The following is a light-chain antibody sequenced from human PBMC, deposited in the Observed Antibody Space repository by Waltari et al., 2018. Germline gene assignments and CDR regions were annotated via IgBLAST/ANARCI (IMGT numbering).Light chain of an antibody. CDR1: QSISNW. CDR3: QQYNISPYT. J-gene: IGKJ2*01. CDR2: KSF. Sequence: DIQMTQSPSTLSASVEDSVTITCRASQSISNWLAWYQQKPGKAPKVLIYKSFSLQSGVPSRFSGSGSETEFTLTIGSLQPDDFATYYCQQYNISPYTFGQGTTLEI. V-gene: IGKV1-5*03.